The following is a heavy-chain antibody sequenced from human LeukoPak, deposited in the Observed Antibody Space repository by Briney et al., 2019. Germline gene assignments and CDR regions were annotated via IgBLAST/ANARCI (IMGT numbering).Heavy chain of an antibody. CDR2: ISWNSGSI. Sequence: GGSLRLSCAASGFTFDDYAMHWVRQAPGKGLEGVSGISWNSGSIGYADSVKGRFTISRDNAKNSLYLQMNSLRAEDTALYYCAKDRASSPIAALIDYWGQGTLVTVSS. D-gene: IGHD6-13*01. V-gene: IGHV3-9*01. J-gene: IGHJ4*02. CDR1: GFTFDDYA. CDR3: AKDRASSPIAALIDY.